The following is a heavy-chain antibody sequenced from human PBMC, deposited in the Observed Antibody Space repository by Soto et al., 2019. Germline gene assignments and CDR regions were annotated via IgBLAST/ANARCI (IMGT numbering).Heavy chain of an antibody. V-gene: IGHV4-59*08. Sequence: SETLSLTCTVSGGSISSYYWSWIRQPPGKGLEWIGYIYYSGSTNYNPSLKSRVTISVDTSKNQFSLKLSSVTAADTAVYYCARSTVRKDYYYYYYMDVWGEGTTVTVSS. CDR2: IYYSGST. D-gene: IGHD4-17*01. J-gene: IGHJ6*03. CDR1: GGSISSYY. CDR3: ARSTVRKDYYYYYYMDV.